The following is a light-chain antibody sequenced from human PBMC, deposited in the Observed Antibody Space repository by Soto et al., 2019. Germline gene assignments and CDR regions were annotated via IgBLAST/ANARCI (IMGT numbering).Light chain of an antibody. CDR1: QSLLHYNGYNY. Sequence: DIVMTQSPVSLPVTPGEPASISCRSSQSLLHYNGYNYLDWYLQKPGQSPQLLIYLGSNRASGVPDRFGGSGSGTEFTLQINRVEAEDVGVYYCMQAVQAPLSVGQGTKLEIK. CDR3: MQAVQAPLS. J-gene: IGKJ2*01. V-gene: IGKV2-28*01. CDR2: LGS.